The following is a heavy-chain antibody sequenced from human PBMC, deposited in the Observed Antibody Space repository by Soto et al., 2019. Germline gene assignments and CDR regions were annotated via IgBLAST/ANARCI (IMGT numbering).Heavy chain of an antibody. CDR2: ISSSGSTI. CDR3: AREAFTMIADDDFDI. V-gene: IGHV3-48*03. CDR1: GFTFSSYE. Sequence: GGSLRLSCAASGFTFSSYEMNWVRQAPGKGLEWVSYISSSGSTIYYADSVKGRFTISRDNAKNSLYLQMNSLRAEDTAVYYCAREAFTMIADDDFDIWGQGTMVTVSS. D-gene: IGHD3-22*01. J-gene: IGHJ3*02.